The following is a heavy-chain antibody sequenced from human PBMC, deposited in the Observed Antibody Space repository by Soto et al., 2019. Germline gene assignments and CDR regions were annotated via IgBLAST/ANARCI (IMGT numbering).Heavy chain of an antibody. CDR3: ATYSGNYERYGVYYGMDV. Sequence: GGSVRLSCAASGFTFSNYAISWVRQAPGKGLEWVSSISGSGGSTYYADSVKGRFTISRDNSKNTLYLQMNSLRAEDTAVYYCATYSGNYERYGVYYGMDVWGQGTTVTVSS. CDR1: GFTFSNYA. D-gene: IGHD1-26*01. CDR2: ISGSGGST. J-gene: IGHJ6*02. V-gene: IGHV3-23*01.